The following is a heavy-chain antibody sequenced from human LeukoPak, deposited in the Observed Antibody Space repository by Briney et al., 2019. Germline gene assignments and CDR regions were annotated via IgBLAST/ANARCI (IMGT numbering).Heavy chain of an antibody. V-gene: IGHV3-21*01. CDR3: ARDGHPHGSWYHPYDY. CDR2: ISSSSSYI. J-gene: IGHJ4*02. CDR1: GFTFSSYS. Sequence: GGSLRLSCAASGFTFSSYSMNWVRQAPGKGLKWVSSISSSSSYIYYADSVKGRFTISRDNAKNSLYLQMNSLRAEDTAVYYCARDGHPHGSWYHPYDYWGQGTLVTVSS. D-gene: IGHD6-13*01.